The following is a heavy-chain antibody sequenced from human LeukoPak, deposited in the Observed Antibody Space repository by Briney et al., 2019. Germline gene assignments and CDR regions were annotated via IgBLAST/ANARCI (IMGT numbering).Heavy chain of an antibody. V-gene: IGHV1-69*05. CDR3: ARGDYYGSESYWHTKWFDP. CDR2: IIPVFGTA. CDR1: GGTFNSHV. D-gene: IGHD3-10*01. Sequence: SVKVSCKASGGTFNSHVISWVRQAPGQGLEWMGGIIPVFGTANYEQKFQGRVTITTDESPTTAYMEMSSLRSEDTAVYYCARGDYYGSESYWHTKWFDPWGQGTLVTVSS. J-gene: IGHJ5*02.